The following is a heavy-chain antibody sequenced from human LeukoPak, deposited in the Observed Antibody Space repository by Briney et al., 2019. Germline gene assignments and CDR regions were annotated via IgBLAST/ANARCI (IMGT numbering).Heavy chain of an antibody. D-gene: IGHD6-13*01. CDR3: ARGNGGMAAAGYYFDY. J-gene: IGHJ4*02. CDR2: IYSGGST. Sequence: PGGSLRLSCAASGFTVSSNYISWVRQAPGKGLEWVSVIYSGGSTYYADSVKGRFTISRDNSKNTLYLQMNSLRAEDTAVYYCARGNGGMAAAGYYFDYWGQGTLVTVSS. V-gene: IGHV3-66*01. CDR1: GFTVSSNY.